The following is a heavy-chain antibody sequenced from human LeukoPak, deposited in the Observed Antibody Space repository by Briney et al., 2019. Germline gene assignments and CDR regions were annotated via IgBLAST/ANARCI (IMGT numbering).Heavy chain of an antibody. Sequence: ASVKVSCKASGYTFTGYDMHWVRQAPGQGLEWMGWINPNSGGTNYAQKFQGRVTMTRDTSISTAYMELSRLRSDDTAVYYCARGGTMVRGVIMKKGYYGMDVWGQGTTVTVSS. J-gene: IGHJ6*02. V-gene: IGHV1-2*02. CDR1: GYTFTGYD. D-gene: IGHD3-10*01. CDR2: INPNSGGT. CDR3: ARGGTMVRGVIMKKGYYGMDV.